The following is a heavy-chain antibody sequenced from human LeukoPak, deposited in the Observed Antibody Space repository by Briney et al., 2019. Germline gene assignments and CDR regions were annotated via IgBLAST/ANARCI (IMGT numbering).Heavy chain of an antibody. J-gene: IGHJ4*02. V-gene: IGHV1-18*01. CDR1: GYSFSSYG. CDR2: ISTYNGNT. CDR3: ARDNNHPFDY. Sequence: ASVKVSCKAFGYSFSSYGVSWVRQAPGQGLEWMGWISTYNGNTHYAQNFQGRMTLTTDTSTTTAFLELRSLKSDDTAVYYCARDNNHPFDYWGQGTLVTVSS. D-gene: IGHD1-14*01.